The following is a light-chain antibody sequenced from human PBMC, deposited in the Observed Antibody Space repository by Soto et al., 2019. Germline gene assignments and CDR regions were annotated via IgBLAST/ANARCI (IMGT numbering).Light chain of an antibody. J-gene: IGKJ5*01. CDR1: QTISSW. CDR2: KAS. Sequence: DIQMTQSPSTLSGSVGDRVTITFRASQTISSWLAWYQQKPGKAPKLLIYKASTLKSGVPSRFSGSGSGTDFTLTISCLQSEDFATYYCQQYYSYPPITFGQGTRLEIK. CDR3: QQYYSYPPIT. V-gene: IGKV1-5*03.